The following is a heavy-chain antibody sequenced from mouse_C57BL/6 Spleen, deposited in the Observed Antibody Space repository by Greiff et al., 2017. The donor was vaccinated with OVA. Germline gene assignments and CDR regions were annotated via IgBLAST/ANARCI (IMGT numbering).Heavy chain of an antibody. D-gene: IGHD1-1*01. V-gene: IGHV1-59*01. CDR2: IDPSDSYT. CDR1: GYTFTSYW. J-gene: IGHJ2*01. Sequence: QVQLQQSGAELVRPGTSVKLSCKASGYTFTSYWMHWVKQRPGQGLEWIGVIDPSDSYTNYNQKFKGKATLTVDTSSSTAYMQLSSLTSEDSAVYYCASRGTVVDYWGQGTTLTVSS. CDR3: ASRGTVVDY.